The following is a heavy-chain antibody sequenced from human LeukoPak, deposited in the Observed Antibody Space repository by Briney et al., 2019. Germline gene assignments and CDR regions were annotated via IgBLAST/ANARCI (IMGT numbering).Heavy chain of an antibody. J-gene: IGHJ3*02. CDR1: GGSFSGYY. CDR2: INHSGST. Sequence: SETLSLTCAVYGGSFSGYYWSWTRQPPGKGLEWIGEINHSGSTNYNPSLKSRVTISVDTSKNQFSLKLSSVTAADTAVYYCARDEGGGSGRGAFDIWGQGTMVTVSS. D-gene: IGHD3-10*01. CDR3: ARDEGGGSGRGAFDI. V-gene: IGHV4-34*01.